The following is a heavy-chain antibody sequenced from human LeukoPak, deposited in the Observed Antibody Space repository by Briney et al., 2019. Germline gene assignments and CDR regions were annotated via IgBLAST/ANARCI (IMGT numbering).Heavy chain of an antibody. J-gene: IGHJ3*02. CDR1: GYSFTSYW. CDR2: IYPGDSNT. D-gene: IGHD1-1*01. Sequence: GESLQISCQVSGYSFTSYWIAWVRQMPGKGLEWMGTIYPGDSNTRYSPSFQGQVTISADKSISTAYLQWSSLKASDTAMYYCARLGTESHAFDIWGQGTMVTVSS. V-gene: IGHV5-51*01. CDR3: ARLGTESHAFDI.